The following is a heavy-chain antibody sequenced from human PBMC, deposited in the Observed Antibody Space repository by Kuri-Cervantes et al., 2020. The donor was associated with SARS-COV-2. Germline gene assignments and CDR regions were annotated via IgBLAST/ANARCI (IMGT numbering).Heavy chain of an antibody. V-gene: IGHV3-11*04. Sequence: GESLKISCTASGFIFSDYYMTWIRQAPGKGLEWVSNIGPSGTTKYYADSVKGRFTISRDNAKNSLYLQMNSLRAEDTAVYYCARDKGLGYPFDYWGQGTLVTVSS. J-gene: IGHJ4*02. CDR1: GFIFSDYY. D-gene: IGHD5-18*01. CDR3: ARDKGLGYPFDY. CDR2: IGPSGTTK.